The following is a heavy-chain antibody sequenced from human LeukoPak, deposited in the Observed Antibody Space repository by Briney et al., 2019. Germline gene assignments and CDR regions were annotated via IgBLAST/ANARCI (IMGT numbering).Heavy chain of an antibody. CDR2: ISTSGDPE. CDR3: AQRYSSRWYPR. V-gene: IGHV3-23*01. Sequence: GGSLRLSCAVSGFTISNYGMSWVRQAPGKGLEWVSAISTSGDPEYYADSVEGRFIISRDTSRNTLYLQVNSLRVEDTALYYCAQRYSSRWYPRWGQGPLVPVSS. J-gene: IGHJ1*01. D-gene: IGHD6-19*01. CDR1: GFTISNYG.